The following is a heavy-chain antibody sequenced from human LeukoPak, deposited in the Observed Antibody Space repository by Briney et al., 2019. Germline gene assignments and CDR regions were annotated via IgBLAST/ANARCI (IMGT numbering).Heavy chain of an antibody. CDR2: ITGSGGST. V-gene: IGHV3-23*01. CDR1: GFTFNSYA. Sequence: PGGSLRLSCAASGFTFNSYAMSWVRQAPGKGLEWVSGITGSGGSTYYADSVKGRFTISRDNSKNTLYLQMNSLRAEDTAVYYFANGGSIAVATPLDYWGQGTLVTVSS. J-gene: IGHJ4*02. CDR3: ANGGSIAVATPLDY. D-gene: IGHD6-19*01.